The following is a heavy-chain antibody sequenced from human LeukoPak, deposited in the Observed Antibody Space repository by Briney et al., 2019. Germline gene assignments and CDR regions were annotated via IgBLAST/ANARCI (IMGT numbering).Heavy chain of an antibody. V-gene: IGHV3-7*01. CDR2: INQDGSQK. CDR1: GFTFGSCW. D-gene: IGHD2-2*01. Sequence: PGGSLRLSCAASGFTFGSCWMNWVRQTPGKGLEWVANINQDGSQKFYVDSVKGRFTISRDNANNSLYLQMNSLRAEDTAVYYCAKDRKGHIVVVPTALELDYWGQGTLVTVSS. J-gene: IGHJ4*02. CDR3: AKDRKGHIVVVPTALELDY.